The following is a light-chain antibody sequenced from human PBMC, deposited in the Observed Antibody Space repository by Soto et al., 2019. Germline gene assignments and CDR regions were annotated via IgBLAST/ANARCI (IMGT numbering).Light chain of an antibody. Sequence: DVVMTQPPLSLSVTPGQPASISCKSSQSLLHITGETFPFWYPQPPGQSPQLLIYEVSTRVSGVPDRCSGSGSGADFTLEISLVETDDVGIYYCMQSTQLPPTFGQGTRLEIK. CDR3: MQSTQLPPT. CDR1: QSLLHITGETF. V-gene: IGKV2D-29*02. CDR2: EVS. J-gene: IGKJ5*01.